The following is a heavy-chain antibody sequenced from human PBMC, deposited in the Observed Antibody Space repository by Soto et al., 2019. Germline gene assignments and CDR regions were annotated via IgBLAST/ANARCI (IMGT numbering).Heavy chain of an antibody. J-gene: IGHJ3*02. D-gene: IGHD3-9*01. CDR3: AKDGYDILTGFTTRDAFDI. CDR1: GFTFSSYA. CDR2: ISGSGGST. V-gene: IGHV3-23*01. Sequence: TVGSLRLSCAASGFTFSSYAMSWVRQAPGKGLEWVSAISGSGGSTYYADSVKGRFTISRDNSKNTLYLQMNGLRAEDTAVYYCAKDGYDILTGFTTRDAFDIWGQGTMVTV.